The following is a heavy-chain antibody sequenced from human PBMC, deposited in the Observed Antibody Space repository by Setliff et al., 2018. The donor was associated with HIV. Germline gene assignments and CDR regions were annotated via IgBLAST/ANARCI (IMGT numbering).Heavy chain of an antibody. CDR2: IHYDGGT. V-gene: IGHV4-34*10. Sequence: KPSETLSLTCAVYGRTFNNYYWSWLRQPPGQGLEWIGSIHYDGGTYYNPSLKSRVHISIDTSKSEFSLKVNSVTAADTAVYFCARYHYGVDWFDPWGRGTLVTVSS. CDR1: GRTFNNYY. D-gene: IGHD3-10*01. CDR3: ARYHYGVDWFDP. J-gene: IGHJ5*02.